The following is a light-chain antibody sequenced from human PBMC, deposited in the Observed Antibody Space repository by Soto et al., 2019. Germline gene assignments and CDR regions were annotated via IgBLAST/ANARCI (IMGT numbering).Light chain of an antibody. CDR1: SSDVGSYNL. Sequence: QSALTQPASVSGSPGQSITISCTGTSSDVGSYNLVSWYQQHTGKAPKLMIYEGSKRPSGVSNRFSGSKSGNTASLTISGLQAEDEADYYCCSSAGSSTLVFGGGTKLTVL. CDR2: EGS. CDR3: CSSAGSSTLV. V-gene: IGLV2-23*01. J-gene: IGLJ2*01.